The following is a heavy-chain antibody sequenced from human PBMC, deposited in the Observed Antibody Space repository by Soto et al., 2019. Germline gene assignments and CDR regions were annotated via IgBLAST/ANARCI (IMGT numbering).Heavy chain of an antibody. CDR2: IYNSGST. Sequence: SETLSLTCSVSGGSISSDYWNWIRQLPGKGLEWIGYIYNSGSTDYNLPLKSRVTISVDTSKNQFSLRLNSVTAADTAVYYYARGLRGDPYGYAWDYWGQGTPVTVSS. D-gene: IGHD5-12*01. V-gene: IGHV4-59*01. CDR3: ARGLRGDPYGYAWDY. CDR1: GGSISSDY. J-gene: IGHJ4*02.